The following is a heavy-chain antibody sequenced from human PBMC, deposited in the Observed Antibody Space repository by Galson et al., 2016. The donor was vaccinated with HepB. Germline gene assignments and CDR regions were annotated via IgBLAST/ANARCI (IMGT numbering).Heavy chain of an antibody. V-gene: IGHV3-7*01. Sequence: RLSCEASGYTFNTYRMNWVRQAPGEGLEWVGKIRQDGDDRVYAPKVRGRITISRDKAMSSLYLQMDNLRPEDTAVYYCARDSSLNYNYWGQGPLVTVSS. J-gene: IGHJ4*02. D-gene: IGHD1-7*01. CDR1: GYTFNTYR. CDR3: ARDSSLNYNY. CDR2: IRQDGDDR.